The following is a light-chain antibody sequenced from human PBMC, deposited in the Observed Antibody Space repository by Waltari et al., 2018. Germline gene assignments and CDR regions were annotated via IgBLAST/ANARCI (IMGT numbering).Light chain of an antibody. CDR1: QSVLYSSNNKNY. Sequence: EIVMTQSPDSLAVSLGERATINCKSSQSVLYSSNNKNYLAWYQQKPGQPPKLLIYWASTRESGVPDRFSGSGSGTDFTLTISSLQAEDVAVYYCQQYYSTPHTFGPGTKVDIK. J-gene: IGKJ3*01. CDR3: QQYYSTPHT. CDR2: WAS. V-gene: IGKV4-1*01.